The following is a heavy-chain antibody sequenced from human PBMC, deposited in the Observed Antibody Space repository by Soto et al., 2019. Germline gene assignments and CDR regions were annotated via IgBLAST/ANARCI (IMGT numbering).Heavy chain of an antibody. CDR3: ARDSRSWYIANWFDP. Sequence: QVQLVESGGGVVQPGRSLRLSCAASGFTFSSYGMHWVRQAPGKGPEWVAVIWYDGSNKYYADSVKGRFTISRDNSKNTLYLQMNSLRAEDTAVYYCARDSRSWYIANWFDPWGQGTLVTVSS. CDR1: GFTFSSYG. D-gene: IGHD6-13*01. V-gene: IGHV3-33*01. J-gene: IGHJ5*02. CDR2: IWYDGSNK.